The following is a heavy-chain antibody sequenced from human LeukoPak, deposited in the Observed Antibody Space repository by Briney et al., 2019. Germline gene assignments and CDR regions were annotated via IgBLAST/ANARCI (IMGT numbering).Heavy chain of an antibody. CDR2: ISSSSSTI. V-gene: IGHV3-11*01. Sequence: GGSLRLSCAASGFTFSDYYMSWIRQAPGRGLEWVSYISSSSSTIYYADSVKGRFTISRDNAKNSLYLQMNSLRAEDTAVYYCARAIGSITRVGEVNRGGWGFDPGGQETLVTVSS. CDR3: ARAIGSITRVGEVNRGGWGFDP. D-gene: IGHD3-10*01. J-gene: IGHJ5*02. CDR1: GFTFSDYY.